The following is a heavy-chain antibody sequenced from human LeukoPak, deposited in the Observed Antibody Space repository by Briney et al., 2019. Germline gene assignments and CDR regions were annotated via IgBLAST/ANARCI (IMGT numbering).Heavy chain of an antibody. CDR1: GGSISSSSYY. Sequence: PSETLSLTCTVSGGSISSSSYYWGWLRQPPGKGLEWIGSIYYSGSTYYNPSLKSRVTISVDTSKNQFSLKLSSVTAADTAVYYCARPGDYAPYYMDVWGKGTTVTVSS. CDR2: IYYSGST. CDR3: ARPGDYAPYYMDV. D-gene: IGHD4-17*01. V-gene: IGHV4-39*01. J-gene: IGHJ6*03.